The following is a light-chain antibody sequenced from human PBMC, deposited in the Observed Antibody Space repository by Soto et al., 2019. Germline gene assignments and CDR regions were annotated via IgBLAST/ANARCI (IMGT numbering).Light chain of an antibody. V-gene: IGKV3-20*01. Sequence: EIVLTQSPGTLSLSPGERATLSCRASQSVSSNNLAWYQQRPGQAPRVVIYGASTRATGIPERFSGSGSGTELTLTISRLEPEDLAVYYCQQYGRSPFTLGSGTKVDIK. CDR2: GAS. CDR3: QQYGRSPFT. CDR1: QSVSSNN. J-gene: IGKJ3*01.